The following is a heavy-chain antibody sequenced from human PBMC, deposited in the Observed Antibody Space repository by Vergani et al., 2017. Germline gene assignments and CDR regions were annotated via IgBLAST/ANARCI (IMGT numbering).Heavy chain of an antibody. V-gene: IGHV4-59*01. D-gene: IGHD3-10*01. J-gene: IGHJ4*02. CDR1: GGSISSYY. Sequence: QVQLQESGPGLVKPSETLSLTCTVSGGSISSYYWSWIRQPPGKGLEWIGYIYYSGSTNYNPSLKSRVTISVDTSKNQFSLKLSSVTAADTDVYYCARFYGSGSYYHFDYWGQGTLVTVSS. CDR2: IYYSGST. CDR3: ARFYGSGSYYHFDY.